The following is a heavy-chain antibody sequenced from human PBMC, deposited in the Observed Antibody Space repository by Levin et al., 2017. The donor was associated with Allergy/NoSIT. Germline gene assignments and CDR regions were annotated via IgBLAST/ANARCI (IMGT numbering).Heavy chain of an antibody. CDR1: GGSIRSSGYY. J-gene: IGHJ4*02. V-gene: IGHV4-39*01. CDR3: ARQSTMVRGVIIWGDYFDY. CDR2: FDYSGNT. D-gene: IGHD3-10*01. Sequence: SETLSLTCTVSGGSIRSSGYYWGWIRQPPGKGLEWIGSFDYSGNTYYNPSLKSRVTKSVDTSKSQFSLKLTSVTAADTAVYYCARQSTMVRGVIIWGDYFDYWGQGTLVTVSS.